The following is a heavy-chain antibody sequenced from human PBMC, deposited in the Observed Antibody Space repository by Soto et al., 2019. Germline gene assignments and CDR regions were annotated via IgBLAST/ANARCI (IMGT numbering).Heavy chain of an antibody. D-gene: IGHD3-10*01. J-gene: IGHJ5*02. CDR1: GGTFSSYA. CDR3: AVGDGYNHRWFDP. CDR2: IIPIFGTA. V-gene: IGHV1-69*06. Sequence: SVKVSCKASGGTFSSYAISWVRQAPGQGLEWMGGIIPIFGTANYAQKFQGRVTITADKSTSTAHMELSSLRSEDTAVYYCAVGDGYNHRWFDPWGQGTLVTVSS.